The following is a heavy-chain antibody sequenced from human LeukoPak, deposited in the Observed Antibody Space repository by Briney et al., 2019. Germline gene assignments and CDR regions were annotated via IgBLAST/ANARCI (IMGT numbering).Heavy chain of an antibody. CDR1: GFTFSSYW. CDR2: INTDGSST. CDR3: YGGNAEH. D-gene: IGHD4-23*01. J-gene: IGHJ1*01. Sequence: PGGSLRLSCAASGFTFSSYWMHWVRQAPGKGLMWVSGINTDGSSTMYADSVKGRFTISRDNAKNTLYLQMNSLGGEDTAVYHCYGGNAEHWGQGTLVTVSS. V-gene: IGHV3-74*03.